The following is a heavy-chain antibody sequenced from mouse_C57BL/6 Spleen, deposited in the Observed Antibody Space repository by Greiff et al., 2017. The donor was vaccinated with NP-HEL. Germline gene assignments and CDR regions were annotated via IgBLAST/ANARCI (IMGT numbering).Heavy chain of an antibody. V-gene: IGHV1-72*01. CDR2: IDPNSGGT. CDR3: ARCSTTVADFDY. CDR1: GYTFPSYW. J-gene: IGHJ2*01. D-gene: IGHD1-1*01. Sequence: QVPLQQPGAELVKPGASVKLSCKASGYTFPSYWMHWVKQRPGRGLEWIGRIDPNSGGTTYNAKFKCKATLTVDKPSSTAYMQLSSLTSEDAAVYYWARCSTTVADFDYWGQGTTLTGSS.